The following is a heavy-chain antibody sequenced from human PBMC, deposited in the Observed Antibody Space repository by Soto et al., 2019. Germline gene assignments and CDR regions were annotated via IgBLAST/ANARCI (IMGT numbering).Heavy chain of an antibody. CDR3: AKDRRPNYYYGMDV. V-gene: IGHV3-30*18. CDR1: GFTFSSYG. CDR2: ISYDGSNK. Sequence: QVQLVESGGGVVQPGRSLRLSCAVSGFTFSSYGMHWVRQAPGKGLEWVAVISYDGSNKYYADSVKGRFTISRDNSKNTLYLQMNSLRAEDTAVYYCAKDRRPNYYYGMDVWGQGTTVTVSS. D-gene: IGHD6-25*01. J-gene: IGHJ6*02.